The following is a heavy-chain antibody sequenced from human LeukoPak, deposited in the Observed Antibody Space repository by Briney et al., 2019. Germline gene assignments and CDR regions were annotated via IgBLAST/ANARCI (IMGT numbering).Heavy chain of an antibody. CDR1: GGSISSSY. Sequence: SETLSLTCTVSGGSISSSYWSWIRQPAGKALEWIGRIYTSGSTNYNPSLKSRVTMSVDTSKNQFSLKLRSVTAADTAVYYCASEYYYDTSGYYSLASWGQGHLVTVSS. D-gene: IGHD3-22*01. CDR2: IYTSGST. V-gene: IGHV4-4*07. CDR3: ASEYYYDTSGYYSLAS. J-gene: IGHJ4*02.